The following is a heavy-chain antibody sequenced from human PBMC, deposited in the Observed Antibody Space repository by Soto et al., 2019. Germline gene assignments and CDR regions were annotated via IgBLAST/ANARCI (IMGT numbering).Heavy chain of an antibody. J-gene: IGHJ3*02. D-gene: IGHD2-21*01. CDR1: GGSISSSTW. Sequence: SETLSLTCAVSGGSISSSTWGGWVRQPPGKGLEWIGEIYHSGSTNYNPSLKSRVTISVDNSKNQFSLKLSSVTAADTAVYYCATYSDAFDIWGQGTMVTVS. CDR2: IYHSGST. CDR3: ATYSDAFDI. V-gene: IGHV4-4*02.